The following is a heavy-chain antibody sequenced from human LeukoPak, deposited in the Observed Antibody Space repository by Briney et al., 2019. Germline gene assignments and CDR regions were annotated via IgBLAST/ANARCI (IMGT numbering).Heavy chain of an antibody. CDR2: IQYDGSTK. J-gene: IGHJ4*02. CDR3: ARDKVGSGWYDY. CDR1: GFTFSSYA. D-gene: IGHD6-19*01. V-gene: IGHV3-30*02. Sequence: PGGSLRLSCAASGFTFSSYAMHWVRQAPGKGLEWVTFIQYDGSTKYYADSVRGRFTISRDNSKNTLYLQMNSLRAEDTAVYYCARDKVGSGWYDYWGQGTLVTVSS.